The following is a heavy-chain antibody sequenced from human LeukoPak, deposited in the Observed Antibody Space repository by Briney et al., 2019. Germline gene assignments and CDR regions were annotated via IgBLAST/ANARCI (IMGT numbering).Heavy chain of an antibody. CDR3: AKSGRSAVRGVITYYYYYMDV. CDR1: GFTFSSYA. V-gene: IGHV3-23*01. CDR2: ISGSGGST. J-gene: IGHJ6*03. D-gene: IGHD3-10*01. Sequence: PGGSLRLSCAASGFTFSSYAMSWVRQAPGKGLEWVTAISGSGGSTYYADSVKGRFTISRDNSKNTLYLQMNSLRAEDTAVYYCAKSGRSAVRGVITYYYYYMDVWGKGTTVTISS.